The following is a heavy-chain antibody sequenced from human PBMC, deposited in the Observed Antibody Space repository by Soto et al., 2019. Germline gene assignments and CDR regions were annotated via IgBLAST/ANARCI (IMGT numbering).Heavy chain of an antibody. Sequence: GESLKISCTGSGYAFTSYWIAWVRQMHGKGLEWMGVIYPGDSDTRYSPSLQGQVTISADKSITTAYLQWSSLKASDTAMYYCARGYCTTTICDPWFDPWGQGTLVTVSS. J-gene: IGHJ5*02. CDR1: GYAFTSYW. CDR2: IYPGDSDT. V-gene: IGHV5-51*01. D-gene: IGHD2-2*01. CDR3: ARGYCTTTICDPWFDP.